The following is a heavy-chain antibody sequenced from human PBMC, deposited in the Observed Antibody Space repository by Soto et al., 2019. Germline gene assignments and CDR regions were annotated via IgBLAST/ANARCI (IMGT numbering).Heavy chain of an antibody. CDR2: IDWDDDK. Sequence: SGPTLVNPSQTLTLTCTFSGFSLSTVGMRVSWIRQPPGKALEWLARIDWDDDKFYSTSLKSRLTIPKDTSNNQVVLKMTNMDPGDAATYFCARAPMVRGVLIFFDYWGQGTLVTVSS. V-gene: IGHV2-70*04. CDR3: ARAPMVRGVLIFFDY. CDR1: GFSLSTVGMR. D-gene: IGHD3-10*01. J-gene: IGHJ4*02.